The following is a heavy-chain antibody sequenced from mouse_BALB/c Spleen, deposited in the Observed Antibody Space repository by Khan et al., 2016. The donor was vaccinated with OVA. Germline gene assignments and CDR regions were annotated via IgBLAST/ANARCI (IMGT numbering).Heavy chain of an antibody. V-gene: IGHV1-85*01. Sequence: QVQLKESGAELVKPGASVKLSCKASGYTFTSYDINRVRQRPEQGLEWIGWMFPGDGSTKYNENFKGKATLTTDKSSSTAYMQLSRLTSEDSGAYCCARGGYGGFAYWGRGTLVTVAA. CDR2: MFPGDGST. J-gene: IGHJ3*01. CDR3: ARGGYGGFAY. D-gene: IGHD2-14*01. CDR1: GYTFTSYD.